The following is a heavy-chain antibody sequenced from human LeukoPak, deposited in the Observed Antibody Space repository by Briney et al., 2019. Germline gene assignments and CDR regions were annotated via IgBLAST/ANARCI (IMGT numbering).Heavy chain of an antibody. D-gene: IGHD3-22*01. CDR2: ISAYNGNT. J-gene: IGHJ6*03. Sequence: ASVKVSCKASGYTFTSYAMNWVRQAPGQGLEWMGWISAYNGNTNYAQKLQGRVTMTTDTSTSTAYMELRSLRSDDTAVYYCARDPDHYYDSSGYYFSYYYYMDVWGKGTTVTVSS. CDR1: GYTFTSYA. V-gene: IGHV1-18*01. CDR3: ARDPDHYYDSSGYYFSYYYYMDV.